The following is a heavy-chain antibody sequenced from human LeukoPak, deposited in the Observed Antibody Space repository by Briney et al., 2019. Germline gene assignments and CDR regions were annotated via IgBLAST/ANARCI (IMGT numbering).Heavy chain of an antibody. CDR1: GYTFTSYY. J-gene: IGHJ6*03. Sequence: ASVKVSCKASGYTFTSYYMHWVRQAPGQGLEWMGIINPSGGSTSYAQKFQGRVTMTRDTSTSTAYMELSSLRSEDTAVYYCAREGQSYCSSTSCPNYYYYMDVWGKGTTVTVSS. V-gene: IGHV1-46*01. CDR2: INPSGGST. CDR3: AREGQSYCSSTSCPNYYYYMDV. D-gene: IGHD2-2*01.